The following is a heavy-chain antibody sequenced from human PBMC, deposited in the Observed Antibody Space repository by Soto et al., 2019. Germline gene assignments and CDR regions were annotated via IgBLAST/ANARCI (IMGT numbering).Heavy chain of an antibody. CDR3: AKDLAVLRFLEWLSSNGMDV. D-gene: IGHD3-3*01. V-gene: IGHV3-23*01. CDR1: GFTFSSYA. J-gene: IGHJ6*02. CDR2: ISGSGGST. Sequence: EVQLLESGGGLVQPGGSLRLSCAASGFTFSSYAMSWVRQAPGKGLEWVSAISGSGGSTYYADSVKGRFTISRDNSKNTLYLRMNSLRAEDTAVYYCAKDLAVLRFLEWLSSNGMDVWGQGTTVTVSS.